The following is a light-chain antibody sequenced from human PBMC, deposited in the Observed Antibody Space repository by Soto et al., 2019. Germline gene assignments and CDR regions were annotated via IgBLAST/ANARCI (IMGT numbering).Light chain of an antibody. CDR1: QSVRSW. CDR2: DAS. V-gene: IGKV1-5*01. CDR3: QQYVNYPLT. Sequence: DIQMTQSPSTLSASVGDRVTITCRASQSVRSWLAWYQQKPGRAPKFLIYDASSLESGVPSRFSGSGSGTEFTLTISNLQPDDFATYYCQQYVNYPLTFGGGTKV. J-gene: IGKJ4*02.